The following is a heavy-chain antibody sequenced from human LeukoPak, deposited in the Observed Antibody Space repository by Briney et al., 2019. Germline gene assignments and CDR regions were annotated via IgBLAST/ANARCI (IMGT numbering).Heavy chain of an antibody. CDR3: AKGSAAYYYGSGSYSKPIDY. V-gene: IGHV3-23*01. J-gene: IGHJ4*02. Sequence: GGSLRLSCAASGFTFSSYSINWVRQAPGKGLEWVSGIIPSGHTTYYADSVRGRFTISRDNSRNTLYLQMNSLRAEDTAVYYCAKGSAAYYYGSGSYSKPIDYWGQGTLVTVSS. D-gene: IGHD3-10*01. CDR1: GFTFSSYS. CDR2: IIPSGHTT.